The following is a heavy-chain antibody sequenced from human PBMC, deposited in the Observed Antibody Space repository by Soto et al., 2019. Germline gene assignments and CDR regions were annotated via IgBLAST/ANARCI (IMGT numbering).Heavy chain of an antibody. CDR1: GGSFSGYY. V-gene: IGHV4-34*01. CDR2: INHSGST. CDR3: ARGMTTVTTLDY. J-gene: IGHJ4*02. D-gene: IGHD4-17*01. Sequence: SETLSLTCAVYGGSFSGYYWTWIRQPPGTGLEWIGEINHSGSTNYNPSLKSRVTISVDTSKNQFSLKLTSVTAAETAVYYCARGMTTVTTLDYWGQGTLVTVSS.